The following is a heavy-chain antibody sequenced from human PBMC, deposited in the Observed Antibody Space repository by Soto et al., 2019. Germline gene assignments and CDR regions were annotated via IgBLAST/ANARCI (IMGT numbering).Heavy chain of an antibody. CDR2: IWYDGSNK. J-gene: IGHJ4*02. V-gene: IGHV3-33*01. D-gene: IGHD2-2*01. CDR3: AREEGDIVVVPAAISGHGYFDY. CDR1: GFTFSSYG. Sequence: QVQLVESGGGVVQPGRSLRLSCAASGFTFSSYGMHWVRQAPGKGLEWVAVIWYDGSNKYYADSVKGRFTISRDNSKNMLYLQMNSLRAEDTGVYYCAREEGDIVVVPAAISGHGYFDYWGQGTLVTVSS.